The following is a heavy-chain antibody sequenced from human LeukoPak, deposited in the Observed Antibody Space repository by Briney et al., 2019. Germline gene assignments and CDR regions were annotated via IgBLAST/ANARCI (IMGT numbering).Heavy chain of an antibody. J-gene: IGHJ4*02. Sequence: SEPLSLTCTVSGGPISNSSYLWGWIRKPPGKGLVWIGTVFYSGINDYNPSLKSRVTISVDTSKNRFSLNLNSVTAADTAVYYWARQSGIMVRGLLRDYWGQGTLVTVSS. D-gene: IGHD3-10*01. CDR2: VFYSGIN. V-gene: IGHV4-39*01. CDR3: ARQSGIMVRGLLRDY. CDR1: GGPISNSSYL.